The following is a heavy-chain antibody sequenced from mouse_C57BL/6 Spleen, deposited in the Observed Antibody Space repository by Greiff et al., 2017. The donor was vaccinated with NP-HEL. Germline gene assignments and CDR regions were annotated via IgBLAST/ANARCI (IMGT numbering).Heavy chain of an antibody. CDR1: GFTFSDYG. V-gene: IGHV5-17*01. CDR2: ISSGSSTI. Sequence: EVQLVESGGGLVKPGGSLKLSCAASGFTFSDYGMHWVRQAPEKGLEWVAYISSGSSTIYYADTVKGRFTISRDNAKNTLFLQMTSLRSEDTAMYYCARRNYYYGSSYEGYFDVWGTGTTVTVSS. J-gene: IGHJ1*03. CDR3: ARRNYYYGSSYEGYFDV. D-gene: IGHD1-1*01.